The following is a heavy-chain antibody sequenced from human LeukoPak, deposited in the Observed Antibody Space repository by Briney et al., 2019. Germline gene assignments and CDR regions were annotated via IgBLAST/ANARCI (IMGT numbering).Heavy chain of an antibody. Sequence: ASVKVSCKASGYTFTSYYMHWVRQAPGQGLEWMGIINPSGGSTSYAQKFQGRVTMTRDTSTSTVYMELSSLRSEDTAVYYCARDTYYYGSGRLWGFDYWGQGTLVTVSS. D-gene: IGHD3-10*01. J-gene: IGHJ4*02. CDR1: GYTFTSYY. V-gene: IGHV1-46*01. CDR3: ARDTYYYGSGRLWGFDY. CDR2: INPSGGST.